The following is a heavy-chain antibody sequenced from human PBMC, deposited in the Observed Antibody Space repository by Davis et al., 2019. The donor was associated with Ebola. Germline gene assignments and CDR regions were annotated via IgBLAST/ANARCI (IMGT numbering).Heavy chain of an antibody. CDR1: GYTFTSYA. CDR2: IIPVFRTA. CDR3: AHLGPQRYCSGGSCHGYLDY. D-gene: IGHD2-15*01. V-gene: IGHV1-69*13. Sequence: AASVKVSCKASGYTFTSYAMNWVRQAPGQGLEWMGGIIPVFRTANYAQKFQGRVTITADESTRTAYMELNGLRSEDTAVYYCAHLGPQRYCSGGSCHGYLDYWGQGTLVTVTS. J-gene: IGHJ4*02.